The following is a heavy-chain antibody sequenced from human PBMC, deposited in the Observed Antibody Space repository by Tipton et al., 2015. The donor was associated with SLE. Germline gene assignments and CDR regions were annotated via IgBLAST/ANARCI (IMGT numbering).Heavy chain of an antibody. V-gene: IGHV4-4*07. D-gene: IGHD7-27*01. CDR1: GGSFSGYY. CDR3: TRQRGTAYYYYHMDV. CDR2: IHTSGST. Sequence: GLVKPSETLSLTCAVYGGSFSGYYWSWIRQPAGKGLEWIGHIHTSGSTNYNPSLKSRVTISVDTSKNQFSLRLSSVTAADMAVYYCTRQRGTAYYYYHMDVWGKGTTVTVSS. J-gene: IGHJ6*03.